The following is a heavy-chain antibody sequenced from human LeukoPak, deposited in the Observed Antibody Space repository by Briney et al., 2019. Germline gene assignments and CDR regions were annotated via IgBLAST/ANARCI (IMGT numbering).Heavy chain of an antibody. V-gene: IGHV1-2*02. CDR1: GYTFTINY. Sequence: ASVKVSCKASGYTFTINYIHWVRQAPGQGLEWMGWINPNGGGSNHAQRFQGRVTMTRDTSISTANMELTSLTSDDTAVYYCARGYGSSWFDYWGQGALVTVSS. J-gene: IGHJ5*01. CDR3: ARGYGSSWFDY. D-gene: IGHD6-13*01. CDR2: INPNGGGS.